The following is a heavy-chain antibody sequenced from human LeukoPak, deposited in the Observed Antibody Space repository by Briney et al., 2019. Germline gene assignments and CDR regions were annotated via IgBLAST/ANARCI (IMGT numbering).Heavy chain of an antibody. J-gene: IGHJ4*02. CDR2: INGRGDDT. V-gene: IGHV3-23*01. CDR3: AKGHRSSSSFFDS. Sequence: GGSLRLSCAAFSGFAMNWVRQAPGKGLEWVSAINGRGDDTYYPDSVKGRFTISRDNSNNTLYLQMNSLRAEDTAVYYCAKGHRSSSSFFDSWGQGILVTVSS. D-gene: IGHD6-19*01. CDR1: SGFA.